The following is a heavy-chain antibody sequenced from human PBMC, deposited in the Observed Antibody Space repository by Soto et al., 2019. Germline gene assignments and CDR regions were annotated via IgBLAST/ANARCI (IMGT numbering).Heavy chain of an antibody. CDR3: AIDGRDSSGWDVRFYFDY. V-gene: IGHV3-30*04. D-gene: IGHD6-19*01. CDR2: TSHDGRKL. CDR1: GFTFRSSG. J-gene: IGHJ4*02. Sequence: QVDLVESGGGVVQPGGSLRLSCAASGFTFRSSGMHWVRQAPGKWLEWVAFTSHDGRKLCVADSVKGRVTISRDNSKDTINLQLNVQITEDTAEYFCAIDGRDSSGWDVRFYFDYWGPGTLVTVS.